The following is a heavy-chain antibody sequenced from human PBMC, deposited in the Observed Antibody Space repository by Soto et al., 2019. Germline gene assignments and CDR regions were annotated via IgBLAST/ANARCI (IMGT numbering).Heavy chain of an antibody. J-gene: IGHJ5*02. CDR3: ARGDFTGPAASRFDP. CDR2: IRHSGST. V-gene: IGHV4-30-2*01. D-gene: IGHD2-15*01. CDR1: GDSLSSPGYS. Sequence: SETLSLTCALSGDSLSSPGYSWNWIRQPPGKGLEWVGYIRHSGSTDYTPSLKSRVTISLDRSKNQISLRLTFVTAADTAVYYCARGDFTGPAASRFDPWGQGILVTVSS.